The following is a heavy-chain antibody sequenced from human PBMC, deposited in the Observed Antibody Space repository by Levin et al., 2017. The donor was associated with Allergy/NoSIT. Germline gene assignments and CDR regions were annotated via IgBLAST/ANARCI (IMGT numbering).Heavy chain of an antibody. V-gene: IGHV3-21*01. D-gene: IGHD3-10*01. CDR2: ISSSSYYI. CDR3: ARGLEGWFGEVLGDY. CDR1: GFTFSRYS. Sequence: PGGSLRLSCAASGFTFSRYSMNWVRQAPGKGLEWVSSISSSSYYIYYADSVKGRFTISRENAKNSLYLQMNSLRAEDTAVYYCARGLEGWFGEVLGDYWGQGTLVTVSS. J-gene: IGHJ4*02.